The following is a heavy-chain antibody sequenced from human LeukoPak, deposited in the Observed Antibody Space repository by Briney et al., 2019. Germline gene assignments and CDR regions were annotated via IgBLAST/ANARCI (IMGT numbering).Heavy chain of an antibody. V-gene: IGHV4-34*01. CDR1: GGSFSGYY. CDR3: ASTQRSGYGDPSEYMLRDAFDI. J-gene: IGHJ3*02. CDR2: INHSGST. Sequence: SETLSLTCAVYGGSFSGYYWSWIRQPPGKGLEWIGEINHSGSTNYNPSLKSRVTISVDTSKIQFSLKLSSVTAADTAVYYCASTQRSGYGDPSEYMLRDAFDIWGQGTMVTVSS. D-gene: IGHD3-3*01.